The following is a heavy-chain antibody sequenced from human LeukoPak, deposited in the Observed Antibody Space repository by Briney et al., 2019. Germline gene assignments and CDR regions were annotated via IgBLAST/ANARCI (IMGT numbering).Heavy chain of an antibody. CDR2: ISTYNGNT. D-gene: IGHD2-15*01. CDR3: ARDPTSSCSGGSCYSYFDY. J-gene: IGHJ4*02. CDR1: GYTFTSYG. Sequence: ASVKISCKASGYTFTSYGISWVRQAPGQGLEWMGWISTYNGNTNYAQRLQGRVTTTTDTSTSTAYMELRSLRSDDTAVYYCARDPTSSCSGGSCYSYFDYWGQGTLVTVSS. V-gene: IGHV1-18*01.